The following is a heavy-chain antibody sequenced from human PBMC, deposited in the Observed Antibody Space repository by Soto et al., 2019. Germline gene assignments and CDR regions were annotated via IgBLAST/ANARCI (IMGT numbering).Heavy chain of an antibody. CDR1: GGSISSSSYY. D-gene: IGHD3-9*01. Sequence: QLQLQESGPGLVKPSETLSLTCTVSGGSISSSSYYWGWIRQPPGKGLEWIGSIYYSGSTYYNPSLKSRVTISVDTSKNQCSLKLSSVTAADTAVYYCASIYDILTGYYGWIDYWGQGTLVTVSS. J-gene: IGHJ4*02. CDR2: IYYSGST. CDR3: ASIYDILTGYYGWIDY. V-gene: IGHV4-39*01.